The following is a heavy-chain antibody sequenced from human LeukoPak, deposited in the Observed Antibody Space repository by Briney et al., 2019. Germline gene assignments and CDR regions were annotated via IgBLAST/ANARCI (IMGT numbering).Heavy chain of an antibody. Sequence: GGSLRLSCAASGFTFSSYWMSWVRQAPGKGLEWVSTISGGGGSTYYADSVKGRFTISRDNSKNTLYLQVNSLRAEDTAVYYCAKGGKWDVTPFDYWGQGTLVTVSS. CDR3: AKGGKWDVTPFDY. J-gene: IGHJ4*02. D-gene: IGHD1-26*01. CDR1: GFTFSSYW. CDR2: ISGGGGST. V-gene: IGHV3-23*01.